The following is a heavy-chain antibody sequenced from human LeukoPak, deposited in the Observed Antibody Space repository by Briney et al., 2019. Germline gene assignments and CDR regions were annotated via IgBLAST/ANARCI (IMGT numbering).Heavy chain of an antibody. V-gene: IGHV3-48*01. CDR2: ISSSSSTI. D-gene: IGHD3-22*01. CDR1: GFTFSSHS. Sequence: GGSLRLSCAASGFTFSSHSMNWVRQAPGKGLEWVSYISSSSSTIYYADSVKGRFTISRDNAKNSLYLQMNSLRAEDTAVYYCARDPYYDSSGYYFGGDAFDIWGQGTMVTVSS. J-gene: IGHJ3*02. CDR3: ARDPYYDSSGYYFGGDAFDI.